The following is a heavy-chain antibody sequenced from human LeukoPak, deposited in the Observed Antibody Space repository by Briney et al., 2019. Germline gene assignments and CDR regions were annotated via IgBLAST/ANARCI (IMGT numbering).Heavy chain of an antibody. CDR3: AGRWLQHNKSFDYYGMDV. CDR1: GFTFSSYG. V-gene: IGHV3-33*01. D-gene: IGHD5-24*01. CDR2: IWYDGSNK. J-gene: IGHJ6*02. Sequence: SGGSLRLSCAASGFTFSSYGMHWVRQAPGKGLEWGAVIWYDGSNKYYADSVKGRFTISRDNSKNTLYLQMNSLRAEDTAVYYCAGRWLQHNKSFDYYGMDVWGQGTTVTVSS.